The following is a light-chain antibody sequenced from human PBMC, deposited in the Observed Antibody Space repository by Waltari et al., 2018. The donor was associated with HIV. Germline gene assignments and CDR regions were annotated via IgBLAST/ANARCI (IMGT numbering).Light chain of an antibody. CDR2: GKN. J-gene: IGLJ2*01. CDR3: AAWDDSLSGVV. Sequence: SSELTQDPAVSVALGQTVTITCQGDGLTNYYATWYQQKPGQAPILVIFGKNNRPSGIPGRFSGSKSGNTASLTITGAQAQDEADYYCAAWDDSLSGVVFGGGTKLTVL. CDR1: GLTNYY. V-gene: IGLV3-19*01.